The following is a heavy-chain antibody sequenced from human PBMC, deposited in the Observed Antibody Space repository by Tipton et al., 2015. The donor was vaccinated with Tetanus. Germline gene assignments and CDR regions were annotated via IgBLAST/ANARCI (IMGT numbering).Heavy chain of an antibody. Sequence: QSGPEVKKPGSSVKVSCKVSGGTLSSYGFSWVRQAPGEGLEWMGGIIPMLGTINYAQKFRGRVTITADESTSTVYMEVSSLRPEDTAAYYCARDGDYVWGQGAVVTVST. CDR3: ARDGDYV. D-gene: IGHD4-17*01. CDR2: IIPMLGTI. J-gene: IGHJ4*02. CDR1: GGTLSSYG. V-gene: IGHV1-69*01.